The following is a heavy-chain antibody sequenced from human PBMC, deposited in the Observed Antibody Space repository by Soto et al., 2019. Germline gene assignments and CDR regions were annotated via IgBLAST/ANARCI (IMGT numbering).Heavy chain of an antibody. Sequence: PGGSLRLSCAASGFTFSSYGMHWVRQAPGKGLEWVAVISYDGSNKYYADSVKGRFTISRDNSKNTLYLQMNSLRAEDTAVYYCAKPRVGIAVAGPSDYWGQGTLVTV. V-gene: IGHV3-30*18. CDR2: ISYDGSNK. J-gene: IGHJ4*02. CDR1: GFTFSSYG. CDR3: AKPRVGIAVAGPSDY. D-gene: IGHD6-19*01.